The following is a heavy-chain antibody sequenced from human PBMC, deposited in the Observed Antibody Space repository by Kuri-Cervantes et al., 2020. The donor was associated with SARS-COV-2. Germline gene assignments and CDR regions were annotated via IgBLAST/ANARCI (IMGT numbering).Heavy chain of an antibody. J-gene: IGHJ6*03. CDR1: ETTFPNYD. V-gene: IGHV1-8*01. D-gene: IGHD3-3*01. Sequence: ASVKVSCKAPETTFPNYDINWVRQATGQGLEWMGMVKTNSVNTLYAQIVQGRVTMTEDTSTDTAYMELSSLRSEDTAVYYCATWSGYYYDMDVWGKGTTVTVSS. CDR3: ATWSGYYYDMDV. CDR2: VKTNSVNT.